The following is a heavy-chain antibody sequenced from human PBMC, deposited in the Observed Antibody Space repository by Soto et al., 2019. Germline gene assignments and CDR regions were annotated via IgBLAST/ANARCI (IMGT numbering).Heavy chain of an antibody. CDR1: GFTFSSYA. CDR2: ISYDGSNK. V-gene: IGHV3-30-3*01. CDR3: ARESDIVATNPTFDY. J-gene: IGHJ4*02. Sequence: QVQLVESGGGVVQPGRSLRLSCAASGFTFSSYAMHWVRQAPGKGLEWVAVISYDGSNKYYADSVKGRFTISRDNSKNTQYLQMNSLRAEDTAVYYCARESDIVATNPTFDYWGQGTLVTVSS. D-gene: IGHD5-12*01.